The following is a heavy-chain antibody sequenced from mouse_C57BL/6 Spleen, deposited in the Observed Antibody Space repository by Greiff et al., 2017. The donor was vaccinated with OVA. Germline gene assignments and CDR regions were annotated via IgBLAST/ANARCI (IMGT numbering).Heavy chain of an antibody. V-gene: IGHV5-16*01. CDR2: INYGGSST. Sequence: EVQLLESEAGLVQPGTSMKLSCTASGFTFSDYYMAWVRQVPGKGLEWVANINYGGSSTYYMDSLKSRFIISRDNSTNILYLQMSSLKSEDTATYYCSRSRLGYFDVWGTGTTVTVSS. CDR1: GFTFSDYY. CDR3: SRSRLGYFDV. J-gene: IGHJ1*03.